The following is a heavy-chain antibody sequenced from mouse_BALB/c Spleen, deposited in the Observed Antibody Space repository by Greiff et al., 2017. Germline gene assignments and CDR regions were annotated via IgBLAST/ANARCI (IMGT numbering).Heavy chain of an antibody. D-gene: IGHD2-4*01. CDR2: IDTSDSYT. J-gene: IGHJ4*01. CDR1: GYTFTDYW. CDR3: ARPPMITTRDYAMDY. V-gene: IGHV1-69*01. Sequence: QVQLKQPGAELVMPGASVKMSCKASGYTFTDYWMHWVQQRPGQGLEWIGAIDTSDSYTSYNQKFKGKATLTVDESSSTAYMQLSSLTSEDSAVYYCARPPMITTRDYAMDYWGQGTSVTVSS.